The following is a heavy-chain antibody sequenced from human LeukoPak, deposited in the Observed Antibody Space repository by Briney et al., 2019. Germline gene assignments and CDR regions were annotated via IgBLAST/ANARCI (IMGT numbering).Heavy chain of an antibody. CDR3: AREPNFDWLSRFDY. J-gene: IGHJ4*02. D-gene: IGHD3-9*01. CDR1: GFTFSSYA. Sequence: PGGSLRLSCAASGFTFSSYAMHWVRQAPGKGLEWVAVISNDGSNKYSADSVKGRFTISRDNSKNTLYLQMNSLRAEDTAVYYCAREPNFDWLSRFDYWGQGTLVTVSS. V-gene: IGHV3-30-3*01. CDR2: ISNDGSNK.